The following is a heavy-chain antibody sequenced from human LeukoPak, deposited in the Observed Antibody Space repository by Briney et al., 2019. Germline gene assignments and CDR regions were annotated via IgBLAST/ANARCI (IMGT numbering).Heavy chain of an antibody. CDR3: ARGVLLWFGEQKRGMDV. J-gene: IGHJ6*01. CDR1: GFTFSSYW. CDR2: IKQDGSEK. D-gene: IGHD3-10*01. Sequence: GGSLRLSCAASGFTFSSYWMSWVRQAPGKGLEWVANIKQDGSEKYYVDSVKGRFTISSDNAKNSLYLQMNSLRAEDTAVYYCARGVLLWFGEQKRGMDVWGQGTTVTVSS. V-gene: IGHV3-7*05.